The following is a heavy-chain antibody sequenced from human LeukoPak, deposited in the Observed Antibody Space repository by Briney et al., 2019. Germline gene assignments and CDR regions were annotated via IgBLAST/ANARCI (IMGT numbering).Heavy chain of an antibody. D-gene: IGHD3-22*01. V-gene: IGHV4-34*01. J-gene: IGHJ2*01. CDR1: GGSFSGYY. Sequence: SETLSLTCAVYGGSFSGYYWSWIRQPPGKGLEWIGEINHSGSTNYNPSLKSRVTISVDTSKNQFSLKLSSVTAADTAVYYCARHSTVVVITFSGWWYFDLWGRGTLVTVSS. CDR3: ARHSTVVVITFSGWWYFDL. CDR2: INHSGST.